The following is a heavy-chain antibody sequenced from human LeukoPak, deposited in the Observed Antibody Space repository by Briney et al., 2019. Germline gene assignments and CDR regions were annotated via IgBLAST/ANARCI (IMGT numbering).Heavy chain of an antibody. D-gene: IGHD6-13*01. J-gene: IGHJ6*04. CDR3: ARDPRDSSSWYWPVSYGMDV. Sequence: GGSLRLSCAASGFTFSSYSMNWVRQAPGKGLEWVSSISSSSYIYYADSVKGRFTISRDNAKNSLYLQMNSLRAEDTAVYYCARDPRDSSSWYWPVSYGMDVWGKGTTVTVSS. CDR1: GFTFSSYS. CDR2: ISSSSYI. V-gene: IGHV3-21*01.